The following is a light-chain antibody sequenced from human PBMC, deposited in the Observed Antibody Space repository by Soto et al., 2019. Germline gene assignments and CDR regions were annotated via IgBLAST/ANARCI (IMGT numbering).Light chain of an antibody. V-gene: IGKV1-39*01. CDR1: QSISYY. CDR3: HHGYSTPWT. J-gene: IGKJ1*01. CDR2: AAS. Sequence: DIQMTQSPSSLSASVGDRVTITFRASQSISYYLHWYQKKPGKAPKLLIYAASNWESGVPSRFRSSGSGTVFTLPLNSIHPEYFATYCGHHGYSTPWTFGQGIKVDIK.